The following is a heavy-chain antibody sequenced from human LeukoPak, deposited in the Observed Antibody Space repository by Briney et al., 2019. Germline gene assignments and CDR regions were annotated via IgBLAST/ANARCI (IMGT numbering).Heavy chain of an antibody. Sequence: PSQTLSLTCTVSGGSISSGDYYWSWIRQPPGKGLEWIGYIYFSGTTKYNPSLESRVTISVDTSKNQFSLKLSSVTAADTAVYYCARRRAEGGSNGHYNWFDPWGQGILVTVSS. CDR3: ARRRAEGGSNGHYNWFDP. CDR1: GGSISSGDYY. V-gene: IGHV4-30-4*01. D-gene: IGHD6-13*01. CDR2: IYFSGTT. J-gene: IGHJ5*02.